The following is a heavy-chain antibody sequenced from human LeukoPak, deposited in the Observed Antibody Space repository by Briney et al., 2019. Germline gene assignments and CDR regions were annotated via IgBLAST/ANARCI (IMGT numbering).Heavy chain of an antibody. CDR1: GFTFSSYE. CDR3: ARDQSSGWPYYYYYYMDV. CDR2: IKQDGSEK. V-gene: IGHV3-7*01. J-gene: IGHJ6*03. D-gene: IGHD6-19*01. Sequence: TGGSLRLSCAASGFTFSSYEMNWVRQAPGKGLEWVANIKQDGSEKYYVDSVKGRFTISRDNAGNSLYLQMNSLRAEDTAVYYCARDQSSGWPYYYYYYMDVWGKGTTVTVSS.